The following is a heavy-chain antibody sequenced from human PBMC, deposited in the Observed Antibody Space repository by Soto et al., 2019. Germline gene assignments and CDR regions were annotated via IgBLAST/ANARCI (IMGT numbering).Heavy chain of an antibody. D-gene: IGHD1-7*01. CDR2: INHSGST. J-gene: IGHJ4*02. CDR3: ARVRNWNYALDY. Sequence: KTSETLSLTCAVYGGSFSGYYWSWIRQPPGKGLEWIGEINHSGSTNYNPSLKSRVTISVDTSKNQFSLKLSSVTAADTAVYYCARVRNWNYALDYWGQGTLVTVSS. V-gene: IGHV4-34*01. CDR1: GGSFSGYY.